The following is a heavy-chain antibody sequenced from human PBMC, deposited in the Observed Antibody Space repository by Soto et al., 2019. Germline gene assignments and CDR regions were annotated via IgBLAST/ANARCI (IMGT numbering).Heavy chain of an antibody. D-gene: IGHD3-22*01. Sequence: AASVKVSCKASGYTFTSYGLNWVRRAPGQGLEWMGRIASHDGSTVSAQSFQGRLTLTRDTFTNTAYLELGALTSDDTGLYFCWRNDGDDSTNFWGQGTLVTAPQ. CDR2: IASHDGST. V-gene: IGHV1-18*04. CDR3: WRNDGDDSTNF. J-gene: IGHJ4*02. CDR1: GYTFTSYG.